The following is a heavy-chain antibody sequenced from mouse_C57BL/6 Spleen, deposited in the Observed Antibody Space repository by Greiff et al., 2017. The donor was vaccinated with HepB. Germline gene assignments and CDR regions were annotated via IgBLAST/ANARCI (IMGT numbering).Heavy chain of an antibody. CDR3: VRHGRVVGAMDD. CDR2: IRSKSNNYAT. Sequence: EVMLVESGGGLVQPKGSLKLSCAASGFSFNTYAMNWVRQAPGKGLEWVARIRSKSNNYATYYADSVKDRFTISRDDSESMLYLQMNNLKTEDTAMYYCVRHGRVVGAMDDWGQGTSVTVSS. J-gene: IGHJ4*01. D-gene: IGHD1-1*01. CDR1: GFSFNTYA. V-gene: IGHV10-1*01.